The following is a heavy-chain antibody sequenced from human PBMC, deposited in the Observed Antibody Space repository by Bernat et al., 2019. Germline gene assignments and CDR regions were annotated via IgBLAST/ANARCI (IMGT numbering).Heavy chain of an antibody. CDR3: CASRTSGAFDV. D-gene: IGHD2-2*01. J-gene: IGHJ3*01. Sequence: EVQLVESGGGLVKPGGSLRVSCAASGFSVSDAWMSWVRQAPGRGLEWVGRIISNSDGGTADHTAPVKGRFTISRDDSKNTLYLQMNSLSTEDTAVYYCCASRTSGAFDVWGQGTIVTVSS. CDR2: IISNSDGGTA. CDR1: GFSVSDAW. V-gene: IGHV3-15*01.